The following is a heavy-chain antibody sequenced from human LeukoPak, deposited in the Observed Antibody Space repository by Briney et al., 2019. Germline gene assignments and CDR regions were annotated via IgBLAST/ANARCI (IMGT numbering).Heavy chain of an antibody. CDR2: ISFSGNT. V-gene: IGHV4-61*08. J-gene: IGHJ4*02. Sequence: PSETLSLTCTVSGGPVSSDGYYWSWIRRPPRKGLEWIGFISFSGNTNYNPSLKSRVTISRDTSENRFSLKLSSVTATDTAIYYCARSSAWSPFDYWGQGTLVTVSS. CDR3: ARSSAWSPFDY. CDR1: GGPVSSDGYY. D-gene: IGHD6-19*01.